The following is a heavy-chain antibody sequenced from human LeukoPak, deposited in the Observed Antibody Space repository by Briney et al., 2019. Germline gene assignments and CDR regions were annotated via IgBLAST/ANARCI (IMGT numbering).Heavy chain of an antibody. CDR3: ARDDIAVAGMRGGYGMDG. V-gene: IGHV4-59*01. CDR1: GVSISSYY. D-gene: IGHD6-19*01. J-gene: IGHJ6*04. Sequence: SETLSLNCTVSGVSISSYYWSWLRQPPGKGLEWIGYIYYSGSTNYNPSLKSRVTISVDTSKNQFSLKLSSVTAADTAVYYCARDDIAVAGMRGGYGMDGWGKGTTVTVSS. CDR2: IYYSGST.